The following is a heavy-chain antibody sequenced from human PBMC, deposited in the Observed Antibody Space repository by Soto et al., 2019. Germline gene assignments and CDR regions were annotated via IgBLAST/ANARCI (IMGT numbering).Heavy chain of an antibody. J-gene: IGHJ4*02. CDR2: ISGSGGST. D-gene: IGHD6-6*01. V-gene: IGHV3-23*01. CDR1: GFTFSSYA. Sequence: EVQLLESGGGLVQPGGSLRLSCAASGFTFSSYAMSWVRQAPGKGLEWVPAISGSGGSTYYADSVKGRFTISRDNSKNTLYLQMNSLRAEDTAVYYCANIEGFYWQLVRDLDYWGQGTLVTVSS. CDR3: ANIEGFYWQLVRDLDY.